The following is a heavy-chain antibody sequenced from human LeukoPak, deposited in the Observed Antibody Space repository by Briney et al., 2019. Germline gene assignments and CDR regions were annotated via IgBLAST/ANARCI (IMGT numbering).Heavy chain of an antibody. Sequence: VASVSVSCKASGYTFTDDYMQWVRQAPGQGLEWMGWINPNSGDTNYAQKFQGRVTMTRDTAISTVYIELSRLRSDDTAMYYCARDTWGLRGIRGYDYWGQGTLVTVSS. CDR2: INPNSGDT. J-gene: IGHJ4*02. CDR1: GYTFTDDY. D-gene: IGHD3-10*01. CDR3: ARDTWGLRGIRGYDY. V-gene: IGHV1-2*02.